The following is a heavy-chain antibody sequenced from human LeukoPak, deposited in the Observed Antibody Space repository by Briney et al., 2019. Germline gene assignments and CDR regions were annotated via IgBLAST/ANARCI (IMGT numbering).Heavy chain of an antibody. CDR1: GFTFSSYS. CDR3: ARGPAGDPFDH. J-gene: IGHJ4*02. D-gene: IGHD3-16*01. CDR2: ISSSSSTI. V-gene: IGHV3-48*01. Sequence: GGSLRLSCAASGFTFSSYSMNWVRQAPGKGLEWVSYISSSSSTIYYADSVKGRFTISRDNAKNSLYLQMSSLRAEDTAVYYCARGPAGDPFDHWGQGTLVTVSS.